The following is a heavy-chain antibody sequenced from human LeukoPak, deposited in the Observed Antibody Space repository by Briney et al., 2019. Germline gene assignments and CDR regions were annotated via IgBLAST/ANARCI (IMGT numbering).Heavy chain of an antibody. CDR3: TTGIRGD. J-gene: IGHJ4*02. CDR1: GITFSNYG. V-gene: IGHV3-15*04. Sequence: PGGSLRLSCVASGITFSNYGMHWVRQAPGKGLEWVGRIASKTDGGTTDYAAPVKGRFTISRDDSKNTLFLQMNSLKTEDTAVYYCTTGIRGDCGQGTLVTVSS. CDR2: IASKTDGGTT.